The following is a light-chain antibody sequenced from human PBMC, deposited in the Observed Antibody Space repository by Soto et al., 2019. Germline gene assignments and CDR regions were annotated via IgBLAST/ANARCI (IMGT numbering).Light chain of an antibody. J-gene: IGKJ5*01. Sequence: ILLTRTSHSLYVMPGDAASLSYTSAQRLLHNDAKTYLFWYLQKPGQPPQLLIYEVSKRFSGVPERFSGSGSGTDFTLQISRVAAEDVGTYYCLQSLQLPGTCGQGTRLEI. CDR3: LQSLQLPGT. V-gene: IGKV2D-29*01. CDR2: EVS. CDR1: QRLLHNDAKTY.